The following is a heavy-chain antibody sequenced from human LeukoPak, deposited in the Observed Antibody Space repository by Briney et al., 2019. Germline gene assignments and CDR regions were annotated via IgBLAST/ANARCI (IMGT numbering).Heavy chain of an antibody. CDR1: GGSFSGYY. CDR2: INHSGST. V-gene: IGHV4-34*01. Sequence: SETLSLTCAVYGGSFSGYYWSWIRQPPGKGLEWIGEINHSGSTNYNPSLKSRVTISVDTSKNQFSLKLSSVTAADTAVYYCARHGVGVDDYWGQGTLVTVSS. CDR3: ARHGVGVDDY. D-gene: IGHD1-26*01. J-gene: IGHJ4*02.